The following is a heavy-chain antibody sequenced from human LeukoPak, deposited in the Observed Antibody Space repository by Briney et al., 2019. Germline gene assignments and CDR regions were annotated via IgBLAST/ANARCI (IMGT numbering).Heavy chain of an antibody. Sequence: PSETLSLTCTVSGGSISSSSYYWGWIRQPPGKGLEWIGSIYYSGSTYYNPSLKSRVTISVDTSKNQFSLKLSSVTAADTAVYYCARPTRGIAAAGPHYYFDYWGQGTLVTVSS. J-gene: IGHJ4*02. D-gene: IGHD6-13*01. CDR2: IYYSGST. CDR1: GGSISSSSYY. CDR3: ARPTRGIAAAGPHYYFDY. V-gene: IGHV4-39*01.